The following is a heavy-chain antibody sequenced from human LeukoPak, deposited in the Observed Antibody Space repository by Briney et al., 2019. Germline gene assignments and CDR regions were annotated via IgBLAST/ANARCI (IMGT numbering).Heavy chain of an antibody. CDR1: GYTFTSYD. Sequence: GASVKVSCKASGYTFTSYDINWVRQATGQGLEWMGWMNTNSGNTGHAQKFQGRLTMTRDTSTNTAYMELSSLRSEDTAVYYCASARYSGYDYWFDPWGQGTLVTVSS. J-gene: IGHJ5*02. CDR2: MNTNSGNT. D-gene: IGHD5-12*01. V-gene: IGHV1-8*01. CDR3: ASARYSGYDYWFDP.